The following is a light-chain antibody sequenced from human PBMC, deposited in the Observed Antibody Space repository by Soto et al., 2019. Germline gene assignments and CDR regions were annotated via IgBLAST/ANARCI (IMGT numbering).Light chain of an antibody. V-gene: IGLV1-44*01. CDR3: AAWDDSLNVV. CDR1: SSNIGSNT. CDR2: SNN. J-gene: IGLJ2*01. Sequence: QAVVTQPPSASGTPGQRVTISCSGSSSNIGSNTVNWYQQLPGTAPKLLIYSNNQRPSRVPDRFSGSKSGTSASLAISGLQSEDEADYYCAAWDDSLNVVFGGGTKLTVL.